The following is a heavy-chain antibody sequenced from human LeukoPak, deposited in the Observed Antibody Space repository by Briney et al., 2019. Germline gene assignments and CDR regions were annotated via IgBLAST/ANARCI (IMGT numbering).Heavy chain of an antibody. V-gene: IGHV3-7*04. CDR3: ARAGSTGSVDY. D-gene: IGHD6-19*01. CDR2: ISHGGSKI. CDR1: AFTFSSYW. J-gene: IGHJ4*02. Sequence: GGSLRLSCAASAFTFSSYWMTWVRQAPGKGLEWVAIISHGGSKINYVDSVKGRFTVSRDNAKNSLYLQMNSLRAEDTAVYYCARAGSTGSVDYWGQGTLVTVPS.